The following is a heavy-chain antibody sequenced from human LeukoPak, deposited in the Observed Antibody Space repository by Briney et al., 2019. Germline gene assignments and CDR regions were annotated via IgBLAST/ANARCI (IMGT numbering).Heavy chain of an antibody. D-gene: IGHD1-7*01. Sequence: ASVKVSCKVSGYTLTELSMHWVRQAPGKGLEWMGGFDTEDGETIYAQKFQGRVTMTEDTSTDTAYMELSSLRSEDTAVYYCATGTGITGTTWRYNWFDPWGQGTLVTVSS. CDR2: FDTEDGET. CDR3: ATGTGITGTTWRYNWFDP. J-gene: IGHJ5*02. V-gene: IGHV1-24*01. CDR1: GYTLTELS.